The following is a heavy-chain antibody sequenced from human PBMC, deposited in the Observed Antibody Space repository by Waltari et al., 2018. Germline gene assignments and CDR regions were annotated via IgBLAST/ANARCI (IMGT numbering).Heavy chain of an antibody. J-gene: IGHJ4*02. Sequence: QVQLQQWGAGLLKPSETLSLTCAVYGGSFSGYYWSWIRQPPGKGLEWIGEINHSGITNYNPSLKSRVTISVDPSKNQFSLELSSVTAADTAVYYCARGANGLPGTHYWGQGTLVTVSS. V-gene: IGHV4-34*01. D-gene: IGHD1-1*01. CDR2: INHSGIT. CDR3: ARGANGLPGTHY. CDR1: GGSFSGYY.